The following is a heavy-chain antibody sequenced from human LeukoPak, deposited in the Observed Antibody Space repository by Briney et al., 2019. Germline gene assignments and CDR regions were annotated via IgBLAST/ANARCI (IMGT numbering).Heavy chain of an antibody. V-gene: IGHV4-30-2*01. J-gene: IGHJ4*02. Sequence: SETLSLTCAVSGGSISSGGYSWSWLRQPPGKGLEWIGYIYHSGSTYYNPSLKSRVTISVDRSKNQFSLKLSSVTAADTAVYYCATQTGYWGQGTLVTVSS. D-gene: IGHD3-10*01. CDR1: GGSISSGGYS. CDR3: ATQTGY. CDR2: IYHSGST.